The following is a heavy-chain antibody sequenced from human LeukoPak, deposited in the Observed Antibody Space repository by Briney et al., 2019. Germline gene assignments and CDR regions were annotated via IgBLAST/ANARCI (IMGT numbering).Heavy chain of an antibody. Sequence: GGPLRLSCAASRVTFSSYAMSWVRQAPGKGLEWVSGISSSGGSTYYADSVKGRFTISRDNSKNTLYLHMNSLRAEDTAVYYCATDPQITNWYDYFDFWGQGTLVTVSS. CDR3: ATDPQITNWYDYFDF. D-gene: IGHD1-1*01. CDR1: RVTFSSYA. CDR2: ISSSGGST. V-gene: IGHV3-23*01. J-gene: IGHJ4*02.